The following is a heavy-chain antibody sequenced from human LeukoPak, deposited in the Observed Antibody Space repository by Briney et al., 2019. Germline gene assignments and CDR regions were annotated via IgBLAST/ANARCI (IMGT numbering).Heavy chain of an antibody. D-gene: IGHD6-13*01. CDR1: GGSFSGYY. J-gene: IGHJ5*02. Sequence: PSETLSLTCAVYGGSFSGYYWSWIRQPPGKGLEWIGEINHSGSTNYNPSLKSRVTISVDTSKNQFSLKLSSVTAADTAVYYCARVGKQQLVRGWFDPWGQGTLVTVSS. CDR2: INHSGST. V-gene: IGHV4-34*01. CDR3: ARVGKQQLVRGWFDP.